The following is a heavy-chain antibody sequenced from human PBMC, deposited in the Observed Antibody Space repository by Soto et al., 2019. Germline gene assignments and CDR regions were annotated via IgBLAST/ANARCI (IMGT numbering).Heavy chain of an antibody. CDR2: AYYRSKWYN. Sequence: SQTLSLTCAISGDSVSSNSAAWNWIRQSPSRGLEWLGRAYYRSKWYNDYAVSVKSRITINPDTSKNQFSLQLNSVTPEDTAVYYCARDRRDGYNPTGYYYYYYYGMDVWGQGTAVTVSS. V-gene: IGHV6-1*01. J-gene: IGHJ6*02. CDR3: ARDRRDGYNPTGYYYYYYYGMDV. D-gene: IGHD3-9*01. CDR1: GDSVSSNSAA.